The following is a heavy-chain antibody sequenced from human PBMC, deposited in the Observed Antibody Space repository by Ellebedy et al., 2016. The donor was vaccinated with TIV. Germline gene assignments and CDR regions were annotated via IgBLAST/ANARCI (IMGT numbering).Heavy chain of an antibody. D-gene: IGHD3-22*01. J-gene: IGHJ3*02. Sequence: ASVKVSXKASGGTFSSYAISWVRQAPGQGLEWMGIINPSGGSTSYAQKFQGRVTMTRDTSTSTVYMELSSLRSEDTAVYYCARDAYYDSSGYEFTDAFDIWGQGTMVTVSS. CDR3: ARDAYYDSSGYEFTDAFDI. CDR1: GGTFSSYA. CDR2: INPSGGST. V-gene: IGHV1-46*01.